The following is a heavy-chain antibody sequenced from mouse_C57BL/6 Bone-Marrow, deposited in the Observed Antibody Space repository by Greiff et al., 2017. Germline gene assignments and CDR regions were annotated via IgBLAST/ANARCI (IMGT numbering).Heavy chain of an antibody. CDR3: ARFYYGRSYDWYFDV. D-gene: IGHD1-1*01. CDR1: GYTFTSYW. J-gene: IGHJ1*03. Sequence: QVQLQQSGAELVKPGASVQLSCKASGYTFTSYWMHWVKQRPGRGLEWIGRIDPNSGGTKYNEKFKSKATLTVDKPSSTAYMQLSSLTSEDSAVYDGARFYYGRSYDWYFDVWDTGTTVKVS. V-gene: IGHV1-72*01. CDR2: IDPNSGGT.